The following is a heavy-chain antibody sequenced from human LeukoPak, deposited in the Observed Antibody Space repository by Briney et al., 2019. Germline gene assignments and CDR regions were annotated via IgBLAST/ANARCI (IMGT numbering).Heavy chain of an antibody. Sequence: SVKVSCKASGGTFSSYAISWVRQAPGQGLEWMGGIIPIFGTANYAQKFQGRVTITADESTSTAYMELSSLRSEDTAVYYCARESEYYDSGGQYDYWGQGTLVTVSS. CDR2: IIPIFGTA. CDR3: ARESEYYDSGGQYDY. D-gene: IGHD3-22*01. J-gene: IGHJ4*02. CDR1: GGTFSSYA. V-gene: IGHV1-69*13.